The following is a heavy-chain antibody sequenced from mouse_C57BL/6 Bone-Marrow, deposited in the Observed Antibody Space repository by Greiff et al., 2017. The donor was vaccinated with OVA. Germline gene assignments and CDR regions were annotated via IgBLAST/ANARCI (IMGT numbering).Heavy chain of an antibody. D-gene: IGHD4-1*01. CDR2: ISSGSSTI. V-gene: IGHV5-17*01. CDR3: ARTGPPFYYAMDY. CDR1: GFTFSDYG. Sequence: EVHLVESGGGLVKPGGSLKLSCAASGFTFSDYGMHWVRQAPEKGLEWVAYISSGSSTIYYADTVKGRFTISRDNAKNTLFLQMTSLRSEDTAMYYCARTGPPFYYAMDYWGQGTSVTVSS. J-gene: IGHJ4*01.